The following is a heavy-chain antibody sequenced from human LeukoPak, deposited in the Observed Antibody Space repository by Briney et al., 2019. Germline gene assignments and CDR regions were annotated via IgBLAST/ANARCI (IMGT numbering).Heavy chain of an antibody. J-gene: IGHJ4*02. CDR2: MNPNSGNT. CDR3: ARRRSGSSGPPSDH. D-gene: IGHD6-6*01. V-gene: IGHV1-8*01. Sequence: ASVKVSCKASGYTFTSYDVNWVRQATGQGLEWMGWMNPNSGNTGYAQKFQGRVNMTRNTSISTAYMELSSLESEDTAVYYCARRRSGSSGPPSDHWGQGTLVTVSS. CDR1: GYTFTSYD.